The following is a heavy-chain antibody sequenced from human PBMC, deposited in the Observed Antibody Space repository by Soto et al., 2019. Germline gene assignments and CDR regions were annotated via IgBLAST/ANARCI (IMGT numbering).Heavy chain of an antibody. D-gene: IGHD6-19*01. CDR2: ISSSSSYT. Sequence: GGSLRLSCAASGFTFSDYYMSWIRQAPGKGLEWVSYISSSSSYTNYADSVKGRFTISRDNAKNSLYLQMNSLRAEDTAVYYCARAVGSGWYFDYWGQGTLVTVSS. J-gene: IGHJ4*02. V-gene: IGHV3-11*05. CDR1: GFTFSDYY. CDR3: ARAVGSGWYFDY.